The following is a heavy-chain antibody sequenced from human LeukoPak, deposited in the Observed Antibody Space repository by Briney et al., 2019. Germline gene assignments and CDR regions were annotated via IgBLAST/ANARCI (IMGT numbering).Heavy chain of an antibody. CDR3: ARIRCGYSGSVCYNH. CDR1: GVSINDYS. V-gene: IGHV4-34*01. J-gene: IGHJ1*01. D-gene: IGHD3-9*01. Sequence: PSETLSLTCGVFGVSINDYSWGWIRQSPGKGLEWIGEISHTEGTRYNPSLESRVTMSVGTSENQLSLKLIFVTAADTAVYYCARIRCGYSGSVCYNHWGLGTLVTVSS. CDR2: ISHTEGT.